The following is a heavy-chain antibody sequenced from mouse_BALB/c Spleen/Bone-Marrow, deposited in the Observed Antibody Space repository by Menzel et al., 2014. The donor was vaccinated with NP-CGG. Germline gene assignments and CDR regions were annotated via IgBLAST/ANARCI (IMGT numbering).Heavy chain of an antibody. D-gene: IGHD1-3*01. J-gene: IGHJ4*01. CDR2: ISSGGSYT. CDR3: ARLTPDYAMDY. CDR1: GFTFSNYG. V-gene: IGHV5-6*01. Sequence: DVHLVESGGDLVKPGGSLKLSCAASGFTFSNYGMSWVRQTPDKRLEWVATISSGGSYTYFPDSVKGRFTISRDNAKNTLYLQMNGLKSEDAAMYYCARLTPDYAMDYWGQGTSVTVSS.